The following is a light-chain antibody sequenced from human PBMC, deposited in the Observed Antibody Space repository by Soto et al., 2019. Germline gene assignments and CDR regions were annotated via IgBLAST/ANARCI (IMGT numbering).Light chain of an antibody. CDR2: DAS. Sequence: EIVLTQSPATLSLSPGERATLSCRASQSVSSYLAWYQQKPVQAPRLLIYDASNRATGIPARFSGSGSGTDFTLTISSLEPEDFAVYYCQQRSNWPPSTFGQGTRLEI. CDR1: QSVSSY. V-gene: IGKV3-11*01. CDR3: QQRSNWPPST. J-gene: IGKJ5*01.